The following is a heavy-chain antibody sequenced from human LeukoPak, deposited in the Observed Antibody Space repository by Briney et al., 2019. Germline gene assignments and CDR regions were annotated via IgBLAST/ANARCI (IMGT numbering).Heavy chain of an antibody. V-gene: IGHV4-59*11. Sequence: SETLSLTCTVSGGSISSHYWTWIRQSPVKGLEWIGDISNSGSTSYNPSLKSRVTMSVDTSKNQFSLKLSSVTAADTAVYYCARDLTYSSSWYVADYYYYMDVWGKGTTVTVSS. J-gene: IGHJ6*03. CDR3: ARDLTYSSSWYVADYYYYMDV. D-gene: IGHD6-13*01. CDR2: ISNSGST. CDR1: GGSISSHY.